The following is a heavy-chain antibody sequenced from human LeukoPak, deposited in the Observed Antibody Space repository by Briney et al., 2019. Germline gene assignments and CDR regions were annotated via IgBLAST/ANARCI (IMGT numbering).Heavy chain of an antibody. CDR2: IYHSGST. D-gene: IGHD1-7*01. CDR1: GYSISSGYY. CDR3: ARVRNNWNYFSARNNWFDP. V-gene: IGHV4-38-2*01. J-gene: IGHJ5*02. Sequence: SETLSLTCAVSGYSISSGYYWGWIRQPPGKGLEWIGSIYHSGSTYYNPSLKSRVTISVDTSKNQFSLELSSVTAADTAVYYCARVRNNWNYFSARNNWFDPWGQGTLVTVSS.